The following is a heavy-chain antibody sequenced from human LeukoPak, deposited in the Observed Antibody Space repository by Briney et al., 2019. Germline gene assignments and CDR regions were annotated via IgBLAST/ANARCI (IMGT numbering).Heavy chain of an antibody. CDR1: GFTFKSYA. V-gene: IGHV3-30-3*01. Sequence: PGRSLRLSCAASGFTFKSYAMNWVRQAPGKGLEWVAVISNDGSNKYYADSVKGRFTISRDNSKNTLYLQMNSLRAEDTAVYYCASEIAVVRGVPEQTWGQGTLVTVSS. J-gene: IGHJ5*02. CDR3: ASEIAVVRGVPEQT. D-gene: IGHD3-10*01. CDR2: ISNDGSNK.